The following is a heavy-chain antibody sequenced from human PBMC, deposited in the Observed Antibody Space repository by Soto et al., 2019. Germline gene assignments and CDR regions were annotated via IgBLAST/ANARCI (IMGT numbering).Heavy chain of an antibody. Sequence: ASVKVSCKVSGYTLTELSMHWVRQAPGKGLEWMGGFDPEDGETIYAQKFQGRVTMTEDTSTDTAYMELSSLRSEDTAVYYCATDYTRRHYYYYMDVWGKGTTVTVSS. CDR2: FDPEDGET. CDR1: GYTLTELS. CDR3: ATDYTRRHYYYYMDV. D-gene: IGHD3-16*01. J-gene: IGHJ6*03. V-gene: IGHV1-24*01.